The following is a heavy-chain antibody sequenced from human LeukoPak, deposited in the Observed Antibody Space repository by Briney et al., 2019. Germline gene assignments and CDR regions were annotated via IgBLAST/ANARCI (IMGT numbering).Heavy chain of an antibody. D-gene: IGHD6-13*01. CDR1: GFTFSSYS. J-gene: IGHJ4*02. CDR2: IRSSSSYI. CDR3: ARDGPCIAADFDC. Sequence: GGSLRLSCAASGFTFSSYSMNWVRQAPGKGLEWVSSIRSSSSYIYYADSLKGRFTISRDNAKNSLYLQMNSLRAEDSAVYYCARDGPCIAADFDCWGQGTLVTVSS. V-gene: IGHV3-21*01.